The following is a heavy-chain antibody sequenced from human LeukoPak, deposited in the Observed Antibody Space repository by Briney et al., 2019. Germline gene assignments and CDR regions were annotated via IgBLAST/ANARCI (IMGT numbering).Heavy chain of an antibody. Sequence: ASVKVSCKASGYTFTGYYMHWVRQAPGQGLEWMGWINPNSGGTNYAQKFQGRVTMTRDTSISTAYMELSRLRSDDTAVYYCARVMIVAPVDAFDIWGQGTMVTVSS. CDR1: GYTFTGYY. CDR3: ARVMIVAPVDAFDI. CDR2: INPNSGGT. J-gene: IGHJ3*02. V-gene: IGHV1-2*02. D-gene: IGHD3-22*01.